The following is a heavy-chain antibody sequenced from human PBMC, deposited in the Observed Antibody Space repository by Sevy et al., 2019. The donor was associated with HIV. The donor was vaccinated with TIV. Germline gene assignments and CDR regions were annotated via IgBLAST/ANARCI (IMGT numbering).Heavy chain of an antibody. D-gene: IGHD2-2*01. CDR2: INPTSGST. CDR1: GYTFNNYY. Sequence: ASLKVSCKASGYTFNNYYMHCVRQAPGQGLEWMGIINPTSGSTNYAQKFQGRFTMTRDTSTSTVYMELTSLTSEDTAVYYCARDDVVIPALGYWGQGTLVTVSS. V-gene: IGHV1-46*02. J-gene: IGHJ4*02. CDR3: ARDDVVIPALGY.